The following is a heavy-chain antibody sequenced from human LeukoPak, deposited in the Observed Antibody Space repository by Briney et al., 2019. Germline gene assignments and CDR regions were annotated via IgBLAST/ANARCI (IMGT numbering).Heavy chain of an antibody. Sequence: SQTLSLTCAISGDSVSSNSAAWNWIRQSPSRGLEWLGRTYYRSKWYNDYAVSVKSRITINPDTSKNQFSLQLNSVTPEDTAVYYCARQLRFLEWLLGYFDYWGQGTLVTVSS. J-gene: IGHJ4*02. CDR3: ARQLRFLEWLLGYFDY. D-gene: IGHD3-3*01. CDR1: GDSVSSNSAA. V-gene: IGHV6-1*01. CDR2: TYYRSKWYN.